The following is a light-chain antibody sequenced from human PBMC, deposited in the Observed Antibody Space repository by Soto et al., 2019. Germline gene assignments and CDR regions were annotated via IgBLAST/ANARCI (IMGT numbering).Light chain of an antibody. CDR2: DVS. J-gene: IGLJ2*01. Sequence: QSALTQPPSVSGSPGQSVAISCTGTSSDVGACNYVSWYQQHPGKAPKVMIFDVSGRPSGVPDRFSGSKSGNTASLTISGLLAEDEADYYCCSYAGNYFIFGGGTKLTVL. CDR3: CSYAGNYFI. V-gene: IGLV2-11*01. CDR1: SSDVGACNY.